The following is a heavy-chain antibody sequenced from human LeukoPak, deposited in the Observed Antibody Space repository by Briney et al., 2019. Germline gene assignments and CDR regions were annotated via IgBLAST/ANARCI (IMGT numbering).Heavy chain of an antibody. CDR3: ASRTVLGYYYDSSGYPLDV. D-gene: IGHD3-22*01. V-gene: IGHV4-38-2*02. CDR1: GYSISSGYY. J-gene: IGHJ6*02. Sequence: SETLSLTCTVSGYSISSGYYWGWIRQPPGKGLEWIGSIYHSGSTYYNPSLKSRVTISVDTSKNQFSLKLSSVTAADTAVYYCASRTVLGYYYDSSGYPLDVWGQGTTVTVSS. CDR2: IYHSGST.